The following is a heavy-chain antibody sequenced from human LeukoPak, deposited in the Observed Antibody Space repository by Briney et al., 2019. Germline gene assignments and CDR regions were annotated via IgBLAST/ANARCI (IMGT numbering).Heavy chain of an antibody. Sequence: GGSLRLSCAASGFTFSSHGMHWVRQAPGKGLEWVATMTFDGSNKYYADSVKGRFTISRDNSQNTLYLQMNSLRAEDTALYYCARGSDCGSTSCYGLFDYWGQGTPVTVSS. V-gene: IGHV3-33*01. CDR3: ARGSDCGSTSCYGLFDY. CDR1: GFTFSSHG. J-gene: IGHJ4*02. CDR2: MTFDGSNK. D-gene: IGHD2-2*01.